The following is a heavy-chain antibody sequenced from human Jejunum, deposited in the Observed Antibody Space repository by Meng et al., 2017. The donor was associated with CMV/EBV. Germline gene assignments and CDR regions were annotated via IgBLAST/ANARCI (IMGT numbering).Heavy chain of an antibody. J-gene: IGHJ4*02. Sequence: TCHVPAGSLTKAYWGSWIRQSPGRGLEYMGAICDTGITNVNPSLRSRVIMSIDRSQSRFSLTLNSMTAADTAVYYCARDAAARPRDSWGRGLLVTVSS. D-gene: IGHD6-6*01. V-gene: IGHV4-4*02. CDR3: ARDAAARPRDS. CDR2: ICDTGIT. CDR1: AGSLTKAYW.